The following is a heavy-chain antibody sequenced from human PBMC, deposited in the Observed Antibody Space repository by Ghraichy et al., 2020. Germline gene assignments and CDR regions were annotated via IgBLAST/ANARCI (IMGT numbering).Heavy chain of an antibody. CDR2: ITSSGTTI. J-gene: IGHJ4*02. V-gene: IGHV3-48*02. D-gene: IGHD2-15*01. Sequence: GGSLRLSCAASGFTFSSYAMDWVRQAPGKGLEWLSYITSSGTTIYYADSVKGRFTISRDNAKNSLYLQMSSLRDEDTAVYYCAREGGNYSSGGSCSRDFDYWGQRTLVTVSS. CDR1: GFTFSSYA. CDR3: AREGGNYSSGGSCSRDFDY.